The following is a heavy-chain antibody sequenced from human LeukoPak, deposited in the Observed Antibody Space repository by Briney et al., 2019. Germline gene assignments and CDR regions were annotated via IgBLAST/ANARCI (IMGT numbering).Heavy chain of an antibody. CDR2: ISSSSSYI. V-gene: IGHV3-21*01. Sequence: GGSLRLSCAASGFTFSSYSMNWVRQAPGKGLEWVSSISSSSSYIYYADSVKGRFTISRDNAKNSLYLQMNSLRAEDTAVYYCAREHGNSGYDTNWFDPWGQGTLVTVSS. CDR3: AREHGNSGYDTNWFDP. D-gene: IGHD5-12*01. J-gene: IGHJ5*02. CDR1: GFTFSSYS.